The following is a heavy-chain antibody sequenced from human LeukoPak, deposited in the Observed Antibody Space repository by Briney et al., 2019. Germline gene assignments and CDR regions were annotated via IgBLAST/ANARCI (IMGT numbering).Heavy chain of an antibody. D-gene: IGHD1-26*01. J-gene: IGHJ4*02. CDR3: ARDSGTYYRPFDS. V-gene: IGHV4-59*01. Sequence: PSETLSLTCTVSGGSISSYYWSWIRQPPGKGLEWIGYIYYSGSTTYNPSLKSRVTISVDTSKNQFSLKLSSVTAADTAVYYCARDSGTYYRPFDSWGQGTLVTVSS. CDR2: IYYSGST. CDR1: GGSISSYY.